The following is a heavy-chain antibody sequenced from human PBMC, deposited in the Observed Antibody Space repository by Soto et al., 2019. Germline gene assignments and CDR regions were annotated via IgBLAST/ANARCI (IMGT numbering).Heavy chain of an antibody. D-gene: IGHD3-3*01. CDR2: IYYSGST. V-gene: IGHV4-31*03. J-gene: IGHJ5*02. CDR3: ARDKRAYYDFWSGPLRAWFDP. Sequence: TLSLTCTVSGGSISSGGYYWSWIRQHPGKGLEWIGYIYYSGSTYYNPSLKSRVTISVDTSKNQFSLKLSSVTAADTAVYYCARDKRAYYDFWSGPLRAWFDPWGQGTLVTVSS. CDR1: GGSISSGGYY.